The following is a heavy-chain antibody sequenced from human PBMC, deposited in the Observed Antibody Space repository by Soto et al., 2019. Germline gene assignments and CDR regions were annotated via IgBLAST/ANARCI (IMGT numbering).Heavy chain of an antibody. D-gene: IGHD4-17*01. CDR2: IYYSGST. J-gene: IGHJ4*02. V-gene: IGHV4-39*01. Sequence: PSETLSLTYTVSGGSISSSSYYWGWIRQPPGKGLEWIGSIYYSGSTYYNPSLKSRVTISVDTSKNQFSLKLSSVTAADTAVYYCARHMNRYGDYWTYFNCWGQGTLVTVSS. CDR3: ARHMNRYGDYWTYFNC. CDR1: GGSISSSSYY.